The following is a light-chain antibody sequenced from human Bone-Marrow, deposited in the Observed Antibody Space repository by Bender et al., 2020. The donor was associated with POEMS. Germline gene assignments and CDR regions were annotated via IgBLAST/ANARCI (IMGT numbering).Light chain of an antibody. CDR2: DVS. Sequence: QSALTQPRSVSASPGQSVTISCTGTSSDVGGYNYVSWYQHYPDKAPKLIIYDVSNRPSGVSNRFSASKSGNTASLTISGLQTEDEAHYYCTSYTSSTTLLFGGGTKLTVL. CDR1: SSDVGGYNY. CDR3: TSYTSSTTLL. V-gene: IGLV2-14*03. J-gene: IGLJ3*02.